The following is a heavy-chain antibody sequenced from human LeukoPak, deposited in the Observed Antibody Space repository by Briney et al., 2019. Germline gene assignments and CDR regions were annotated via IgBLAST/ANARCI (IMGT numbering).Heavy chain of an antibody. J-gene: IGHJ4*02. Sequence: SETLSLTCSVSGGSIYNTGHYWGWIRQPPGKGLEWIGSIHYSGSTYYNPSLKSRVSISVDTSGNQFSLRLRSVTAADTAIFYCARRFDRSGRGAFGSWGQGTLVTVSS. CDR1: GGSIYNTGHY. CDR2: IHYSGST. CDR3: ARRFDRSGRGAFGS. V-gene: IGHV4-39*01. D-gene: IGHD3-10*01.